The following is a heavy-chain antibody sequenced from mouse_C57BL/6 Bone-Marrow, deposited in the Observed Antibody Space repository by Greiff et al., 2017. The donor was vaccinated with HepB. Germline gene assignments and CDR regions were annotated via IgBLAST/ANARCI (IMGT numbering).Heavy chain of an antibody. D-gene: IGHD1-1*01. CDR1: GYSFTSYY. V-gene: IGHV1-66*01. Sequence: QVQLQQSGPELVKPGASVKISCKASGYSFTSYYIHWVKQRPGQGLEWIGWIYPGSGNTKYNEKFKGKATLTADTSSSTAYMQLSSLTSEDSAVYYCARRGLRSYFDYWGQGTTLTVSS. CDR3: ARRGLRSYFDY. CDR2: IYPGSGNT. J-gene: IGHJ2*01.